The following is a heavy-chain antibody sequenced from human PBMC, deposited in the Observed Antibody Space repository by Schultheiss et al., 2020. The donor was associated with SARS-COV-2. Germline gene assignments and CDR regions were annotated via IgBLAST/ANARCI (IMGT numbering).Heavy chain of an antibody. D-gene: IGHD3-10*01. CDR1: GFTFSSYW. CDR2: INSDGSST. CDR3: AKAYYYGSGPNAFDI. V-gene: IGHV3-74*01. J-gene: IGHJ3*02. Sequence: GGSLRLSCAASGFTFSSYWMSWVRQAPGKGLVWVSRINSDGSSTSYADSVKGRFTISRDNAKNTLYLQMNSLRAEDTAVYYCAKAYYYGSGPNAFDIWGQGTMVTVSS.